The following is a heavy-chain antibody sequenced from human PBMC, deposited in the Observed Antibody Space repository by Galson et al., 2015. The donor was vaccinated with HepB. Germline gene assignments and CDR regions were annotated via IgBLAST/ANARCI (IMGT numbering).Heavy chain of an antibody. D-gene: IGHD2-15*01. J-gene: IGHJ5*02. CDR2: IIAIYGTA. V-gene: IGHV1-69*13. Sequence: SVKVSCKASGGTFSSYAISWVRQAPGQGLEWMGGIIAIYGTANYAQKFQGRVTITADESTSTAYMELSSLRFDDTAVYYCARVGGKLGYCSGGSCCNGFDPWGQGTLVTVSS. CDR1: GGTFSSYA. CDR3: ARVGGKLGYCSGGSCCNGFDP.